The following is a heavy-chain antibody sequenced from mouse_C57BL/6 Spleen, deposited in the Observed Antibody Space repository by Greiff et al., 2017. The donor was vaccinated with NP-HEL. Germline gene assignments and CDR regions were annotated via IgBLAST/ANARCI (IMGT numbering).Heavy chain of an antibody. CDR2: IDPETGGT. CDR1: GYTFTDYE. CDR3: TRSRVITTVVATPAWFAY. D-gene: IGHD1-1*01. Sequence: VQLQESGAELVRPGASVTLSCKASGYTFTDYEMHWVKQTPVHGLEWIGAIDPETGGTAYNQKFKGKAILTADKSSSTAYMELRSLTSEDSAVYYCTRSRVITTVVATPAWFAYWGQGTLVTVSA. V-gene: IGHV1-15*01. J-gene: IGHJ3*01.